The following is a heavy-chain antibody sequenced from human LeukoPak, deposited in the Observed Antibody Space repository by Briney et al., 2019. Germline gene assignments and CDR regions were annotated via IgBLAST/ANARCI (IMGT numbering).Heavy chain of an antibody. CDR2: ISYDGSNK. J-gene: IGHJ4*02. V-gene: IGHV3-30-3*01. Sequence: GGSLRLSCAASGFTFSSYAMHWVRQAPGKGLEWVAVISYDGSNKYYADSVKGRFTISRDNSKNTLYLQMNSLRAEDTAVYYCVRGTGYWGPGTLVTVSS. CDR3: VRGTGY. CDR1: GFTFSSYA.